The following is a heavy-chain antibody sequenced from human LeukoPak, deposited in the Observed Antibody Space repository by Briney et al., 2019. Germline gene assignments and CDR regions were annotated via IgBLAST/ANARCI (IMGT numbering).Heavy chain of an antibody. CDR2: IKEDGREK. V-gene: IGHV3-7*01. CDR3: ARGGGEKDYGGGGPGNNPHFAS. Sequence: QPGGSLRLSCEASGFRFSDYWMTWVRQAPGKGLEWVANIKEDGREKYYVDSVKGRFTLSKDNAKNSVYLQMNSLGAEDTAVYYWARGGGEKDYGGGGPGNNPHFASGGQGILFTVSS. J-gene: IGHJ4*02. CDR1: GFRFSDYW. D-gene: IGHD2-15*01.